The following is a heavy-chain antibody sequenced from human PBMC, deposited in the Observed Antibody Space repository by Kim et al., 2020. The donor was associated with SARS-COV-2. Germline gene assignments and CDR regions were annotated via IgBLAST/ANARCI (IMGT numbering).Heavy chain of an antibody. J-gene: IGHJ6*03. Sequence: ASVKVSCKASGYTFTSYYMHWVRQAPGQGLEWMGIINPSGGSTSYAQKFQGRVTMTRDTSTSTVYMELSSLRSEDTAVYYCARDPAVEDYYYYMDVWGKGTTVTVSS. CDR2: INPSGGST. V-gene: IGHV1-46*01. CDR3: ARDPAVEDYYYYMDV. D-gene: IGHD2-2*01. CDR1: GYTFTSYY.